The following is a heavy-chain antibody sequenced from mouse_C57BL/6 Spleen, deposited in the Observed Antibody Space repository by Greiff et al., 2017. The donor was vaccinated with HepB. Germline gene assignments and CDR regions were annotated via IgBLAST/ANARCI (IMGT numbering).Heavy chain of an antibody. CDR3: ARSHPYYDYDVRAMDY. CDR2: IDPSDSYT. D-gene: IGHD2-4*01. CDR1: GYTFTSYW. Sequence: QVQLQQPGAELVMPGASVKLSCKASGYTFTSYWMHWVKQRPGQGLEWIGEIDPSDSYTNYNQKFKGKSTLTVDKSTSPAYMQLSSLTSEDSAVYYCARSHPYYDYDVRAMDYWGQGTSVTVSS. V-gene: IGHV1-69*01. J-gene: IGHJ4*01.